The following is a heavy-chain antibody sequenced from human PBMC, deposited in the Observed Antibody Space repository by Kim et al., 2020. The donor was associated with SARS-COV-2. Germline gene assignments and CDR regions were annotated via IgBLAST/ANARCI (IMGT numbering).Heavy chain of an antibody. J-gene: IGHJ4*02. CDR2: ISYDGSNK. D-gene: IGHD1-26*01. Sequence: GGSLRLSCAASGFTFSSYAMHWVRQAPGKGLEWVAVISYDGSNKYYADSVKGRFTISTDNSKNTLYLQMNSLRAEDTAVYYCARISSGSYRGYFDYWGQGTLVTVSS. CDR3: ARISSGSYRGYFDY. V-gene: IGHV3-30-3*01. CDR1: GFTFSSYA.